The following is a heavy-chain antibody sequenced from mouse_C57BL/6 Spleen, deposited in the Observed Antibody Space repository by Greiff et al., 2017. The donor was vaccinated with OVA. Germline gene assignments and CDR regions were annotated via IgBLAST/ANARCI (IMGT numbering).Heavy chain of an antibody. CDR1: GFTFSNYW. D-gene: IGHD1-1*01. CDR2: IRLKSDNYAT. J-gene: IGHJ3*01. CDR3: TEDYGSSRFAY. Sequence: EVKVVESGGGLVQPGGSMKLSCVASGFTFSNYWMNWVRQSPEKGLEWVAQIRLKSDNYATHYAESVKGRFTISRDDSKSSVYLQMNNLRAEDTVIYYCTEDYGSSRFAYWGQGTLVTVSA. V-gene: IGHV6-3*01.